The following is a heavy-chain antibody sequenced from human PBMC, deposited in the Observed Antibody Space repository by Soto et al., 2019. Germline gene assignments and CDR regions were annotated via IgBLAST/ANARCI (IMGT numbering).Heavy chain of an antibody. CDR3: AGAVSDFDVRRYRTSYFDQ. J-gene: IGHJ4*02. CDR1: GASVSTGVYY. D-gene: IGHD3-10*02. Sequence: QVQLDESGPGLVQPSQTLSLSCTVSGASVSTGVYYWTWIRQPPGKGLEWIGYIDNSGSTYYNPSLTGRVGISVDTSKNQFSLKLQSVTAADTAFYFCAGAVSDFDVRRYRTSYFDQWGQGILVTVSS. CDR2: IDNSGST. V-gene: IGHV4-31*03.